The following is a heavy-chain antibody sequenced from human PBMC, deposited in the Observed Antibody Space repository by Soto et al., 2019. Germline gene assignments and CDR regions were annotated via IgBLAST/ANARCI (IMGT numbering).Heavy chain of an antibody. Sequence: SETLPLTCAVSGESISDRIFSWSWIRQPPGKGLEWIGYIYHSGNTYYNPSLKSRVAISVDKSKNQFSLKVDSVTASDTAVYYCARAITLFGVLNLNRLDPWGQATLVTVSS. CDR1: GESISDRIFS. CDR2: IYHSGNT. V-gene: IGHV4-30-2*01. D-gene: IGHD3-3*01. J-gene: IGHJ5*02. CDR3: ARAITLFGVLNLNRLDP.